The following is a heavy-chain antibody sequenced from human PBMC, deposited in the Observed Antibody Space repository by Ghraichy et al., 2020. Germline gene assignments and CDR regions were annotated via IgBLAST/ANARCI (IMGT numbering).Heavy chain of an antibody. CDR2: MSPDSGNT. Sequence: ASVKVSCTASGYTFTPFDINWVRQAAGQGLEWLGWMSPDSGNTGYAQSFQGRLTMTRDTSINTAYMELSGLSSEDTGIYYCTKNQPLTGDFDDWGQGTLVTVSS. J-gene: IGHJ4*02. D-gene: IGHD7-27*01. V-gene: IGHV1-8*02. CDR3: TKNQPLTGDFDD. CDR1: GYTFTPFD.